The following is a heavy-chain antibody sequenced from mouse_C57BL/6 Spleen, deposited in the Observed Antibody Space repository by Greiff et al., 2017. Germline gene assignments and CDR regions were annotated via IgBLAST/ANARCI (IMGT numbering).Heavy chain of an antibody. J-gene: IGHJ3*01. CDR2: IDPNSGGT. D-gene: IGHD2-5*01. CDR3: AKGYSNYEGVFAY. V-gene: IGHV1-72*01. Sequence: QVQLKQPGAELVKPGASVKLSCKASGYTFTSYWLHWVKQRPGRGLEWIGRIDPNSGGTKYNEKFKSKATLTVDKPSSTAYMQLSSLTSEDSAVYYCAKGYSNYEGVFAYWGQGTLVTVSA. CDR1: GYTFTSYW.